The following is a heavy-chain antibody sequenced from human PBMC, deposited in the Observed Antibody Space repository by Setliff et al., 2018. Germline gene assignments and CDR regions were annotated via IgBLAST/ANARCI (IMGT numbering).Heavy chain of an antibody. CDR1: GVSFGSGTYY. V-gene: IGHV4-61*10. CDR3: ARINFYVSSGYYYAPEL. J-gene: IGHJ4*02. Sequence: SETLSLTCTVSGVSFGSGTYYWSWIRQPAGKGLEWIGLIQSTGNTNYNPSLQSRVTISIDTSKNQFSLKMSLRADDTAVYYCARINFYVSSGYYYAPELWGQGTTVTVSS. D-gene: IGHD3-22*01. CDR2: IQSTGNT.